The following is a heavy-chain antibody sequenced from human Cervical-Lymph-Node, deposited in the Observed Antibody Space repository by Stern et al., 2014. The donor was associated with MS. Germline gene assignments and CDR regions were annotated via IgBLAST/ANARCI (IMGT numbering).Heavy chain of an antibody. CDR2: ISSSSSYI. CDR3: ARGRGTYYYGSGSYVDY. CDR1: GFTFSSYS. D-gene: IGHD3-10*01. J-gene: IGHJ4*02. V-gene: IGHV3-21*01. Sequence: EVQLVESGGGLVKPGGSLRLSCTASGFTFSSYSMKWVRQAPGKGLEWVSSISSSSSYIYYEDSMTGRFTISRDNAKNSLYLQMNSLRAEDTAVYYCARGRGTYYYGSGSYVDYWGQGTLVTVSS.